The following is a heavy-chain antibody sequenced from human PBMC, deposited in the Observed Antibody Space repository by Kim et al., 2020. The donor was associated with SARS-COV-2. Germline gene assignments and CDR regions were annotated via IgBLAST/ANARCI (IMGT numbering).Heavy chain of an antibody. D-gene: IGHD3-16*01. V-gene: IGHV3-33*01. J-gene: IGHJ3*02. CDR1: GFTFSRHG. Sequence: GGSLRLSCAASGFTFSRHGMHWVRQAPGKGLEWVAVIGSDGVNQFYDDSVKGRFTIFRDNSKNILYLQMDSLRPEDTALYYCARDDEYDDKGFDIWGQGTMVSVSS. CDR3: ARDDEYDDKGFDI. CDR2: IGSDGVNQ.